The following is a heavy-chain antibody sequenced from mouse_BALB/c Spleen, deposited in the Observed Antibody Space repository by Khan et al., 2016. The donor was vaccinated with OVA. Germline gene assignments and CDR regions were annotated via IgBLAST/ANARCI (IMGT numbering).Heavy chain of an antibody. CDR3: ARTARIKY. J-gene: IGHJ2*01. V-gene: IGHV3-2*02. D-gene: IGHD1-2*01. CDR1: GYSITSGYG. Sequence: EVQLQESGPGLVKPSQSLSLTCTVTGYSITSGYGWNWIRQFPGNKLEWMGYISYSGSTNYTPSLKSRISITRDTSKNQVFLQLNSVTTEDTATYYCARTARIKYWGQGTTLTVSS. CDR2: ISYSGST.